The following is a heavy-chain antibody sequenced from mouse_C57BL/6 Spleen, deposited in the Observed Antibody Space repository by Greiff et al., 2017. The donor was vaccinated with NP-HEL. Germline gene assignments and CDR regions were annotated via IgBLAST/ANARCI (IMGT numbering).Heavy chain of an antibody. CDR3: ARSPTVVELGGAMDY. CDR2: LDPSDSYT. CDR1: GYTFTSYW. Sequence: QVQLQQSGAELVMPGASVKLSCKASGYTFTSYWMHWVKQRPGQGLEWIGELDPSDSYTNYNQQFKGKSTLTVDKSSSTAYMQLSSLTSEDSAVYYCARSPTVVELGGAMDYWGQGTSVTVSS. D-gene: IGHD1-1*01. J-gene: IGHJ4*01. V-gene: IGHV1-69*01.